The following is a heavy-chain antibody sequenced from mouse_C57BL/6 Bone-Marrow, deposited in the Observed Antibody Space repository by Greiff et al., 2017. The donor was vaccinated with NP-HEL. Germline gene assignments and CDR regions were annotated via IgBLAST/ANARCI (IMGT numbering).Heavy chain of an antibody. CDR1: GYAFSSYW. D-gene: IGHD1-1*01. V-gene: IGHV1-80*01. Sequence: VQLQESGAELVKPGASVKISCKASGYAFSSYWMNWVKQRPGKGLEWIGQIYPGDGDTNYNGKFKGKATLTADKSSSTADMQLSSLTSEDSAVYFCARGYYGSSVYFDVWGTGTTVTVSS. J-gene: IGHJ1*03. CDR3: ARGYYGSSVYFDV. CDR2: IYPGDGDT.